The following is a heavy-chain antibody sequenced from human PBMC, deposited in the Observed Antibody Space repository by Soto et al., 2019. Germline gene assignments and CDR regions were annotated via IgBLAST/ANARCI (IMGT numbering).Heavy chain of an antibody. J-gene: IGHJ4*02. V-gene: IGHV1-69*13. CDR2: IIPIFGTA. Sequence: SVKVSCKASGGTFSSYAISWVRQAPGQGLEWMGGIIPIFGTANYAQKFQGRVTITADESTSTAYMELSSLRSEDTAVYYCAGMCTNGACPISPVWGQGTLVTVSS. CDR3: AGMCTNGACPISPV. CDR1: GGTFSSYA. D-gene: IGHD2-8*01.